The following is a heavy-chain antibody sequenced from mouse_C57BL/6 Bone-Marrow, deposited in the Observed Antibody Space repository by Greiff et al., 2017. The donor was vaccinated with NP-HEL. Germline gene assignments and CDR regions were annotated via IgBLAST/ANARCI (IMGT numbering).Heavy chain of an antibody. CDR2: ISDGGSYT. Sequence: VQLQQSGGGLVKPGGSLKLSCAASGFTFSSYAMSWVRQTPEKRLEWVATISDGGSYTYYPDNVKGRFTISRDNAKNNLYLQMSHLKSEDTAMYYCARDTYSNYWYFDVWGTGTTVTVSS. V-gene: IGHV5-4*01. CDR3: ARDTYSNYWYFDV. J-gene: IGHJ1*03. CDR1: GFTFSSYA. D-gene: IGHD2-5*01.